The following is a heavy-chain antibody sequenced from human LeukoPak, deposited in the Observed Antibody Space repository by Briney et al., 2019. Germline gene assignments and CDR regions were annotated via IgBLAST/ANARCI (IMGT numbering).Heavy chain of an antibody. V-gene: IGHV1-69*04. CDR3: ARPGEYCSGGSCYGAFDI. D-gene: IGHD2-15*01. J-gene: IGHJ3*02. Sequence: GASVKVSCKASGGTFSSYAISWVRQAPGQGLEWMGRIIPILGIANYAQKFQGRVTITADKSTSTAYMELSSLRSEDTAVYYCARPGEYCSGGSCYGAFDIWGQGTMVTVSS. CDR2: IIPILGIA. CDR1: GGTFSSYA.